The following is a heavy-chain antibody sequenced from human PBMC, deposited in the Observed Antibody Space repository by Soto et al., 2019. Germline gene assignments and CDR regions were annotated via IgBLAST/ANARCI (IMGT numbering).Heavy chain of an antibody. CDR3: ARGGDPYY. CDR1: GFTFYYYW. D-gene: IGHD2-21*02. CDR2: LQTDGSHP. J-gene: IGHJ4*02. V-gene: IGHV3-74*01. Sequence: GGSLGLSCVASGFTFYYYWMHWVRQAPGEGLMWVSRLQTDGSHPDYADSVKGRFTISRDNAKNTLYLQMNNLRAEDTAVYYCARGGDPYYWGQGTLVTVSS.